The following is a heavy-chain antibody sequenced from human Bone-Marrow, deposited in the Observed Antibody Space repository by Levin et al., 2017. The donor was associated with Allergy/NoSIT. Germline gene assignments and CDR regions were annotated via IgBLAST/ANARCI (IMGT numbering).Heavy chain of an antibody. Sequence: GGSLRLSCKGSGYSFTSYWIGWVRQMPGKGLEWMGIIYPGDSDTRYSPSFQGKVTISADKSISTAYLQWSSLQASDTAMYYCARRAAADMGYYYYYMDVWGKGTTVTVSS. CDR2: IYPGDSDT. V-gene: IGHV5-51*01. CDR3: ARRAAADMGYYYYYMDV. J-gene: IGHJ6*03. D-gene: IGHD6-13*01. CDR1: GYSFTSYW.